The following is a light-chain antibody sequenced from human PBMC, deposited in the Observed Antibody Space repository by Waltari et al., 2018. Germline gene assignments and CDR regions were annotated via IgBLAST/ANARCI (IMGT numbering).Light chain of an antibody. CDR3: QQSYSTPIT. CDR1: QSISSY. J-gene: IGKJ5*01. Sequence: DIQMTQSPSSLSASVGDRVTITCRASQSISSYLNWYQQKPGKAPKLLIYAASSLQSWVPSRFSSSGSGTDFTLTISSLQPEDFATYYCQQSYSTPITFGQGTRLEIK. CDR2: AAS. V-gene: IGKV1-39*01.